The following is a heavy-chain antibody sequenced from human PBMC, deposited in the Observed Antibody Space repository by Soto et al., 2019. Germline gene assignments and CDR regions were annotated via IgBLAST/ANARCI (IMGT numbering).Heavy chain of an antibody. J-gene: IGHJ4*02. D-gene: IGHD6-19*01. CDR3: ARLPNYSSGWFYFDS. Sequence: SETLSLTCTVSGVSISNYYWSWIRQPPGKGLEWIGYISHTVSTNYSPSLKSRVSISVEASKNQFSLKLTSVTAADTAVYYCARLPNYSSGWFYFDSWGQGALVTVSS. CDR1: GVSISNYY. V-gene: IGHV4-59*08. CDR2: ISHTVST.